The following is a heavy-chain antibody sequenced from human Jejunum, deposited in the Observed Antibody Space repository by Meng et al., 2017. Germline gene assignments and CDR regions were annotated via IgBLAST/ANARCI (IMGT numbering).Heavy chain of an antibody. CDR2: TYYRSKWYI. CDR1: GESVSSNSAG. V-gene: IGHV6-1*01. Sequence: QIQLQQSGPGLVKPSQTLSLTCAISGESVSSNSAGWNWIRQSPSRVLEWLGRTYYRSKWYIDYAVSVKSRITINPDTSKNQFSLHLNSVTPEDTAVYYCAGGGLVRSTRGYFDYWGQGTLVTVSS. J-gene: IGHJ4*02. CDR3: AGGGLVRSTRGYFDY. D-gene: IGHD1-26*01.